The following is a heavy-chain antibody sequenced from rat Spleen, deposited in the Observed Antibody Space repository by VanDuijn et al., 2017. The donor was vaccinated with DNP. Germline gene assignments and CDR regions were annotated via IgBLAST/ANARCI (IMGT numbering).Heavy chain of an antibody. CDR1: DFSLTSYH. J-gene: IGHJ2*01. CDR2: MWSDGDT. Sequence: QVQLKESGPGLVQPSQTLSLTCTVSDFSLTSYHVSWIRQPPGKGLEWMGVMWSDGDTSYNSALKSRLSISRDTSKSQVFLKMSSLQTEDTATYYCARDGHTMGITGDYWGQGVMVTVSS. CDR3: ARDGHTMGITGDY. D-gene: IGHD1-9*01. V-gene: IGHV2-32*01.